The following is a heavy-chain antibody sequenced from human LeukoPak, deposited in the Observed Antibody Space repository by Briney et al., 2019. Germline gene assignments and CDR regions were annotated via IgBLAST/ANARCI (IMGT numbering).Heavy chain of an antibody. J-gene: IGHJ3*02. D-gene: IGHD3-22*01. Sequence: SETLSLTCTVSGDSISPYYWSWIRQPPGTGLEWIGCDSYSGSTHYNPSLKSRVTISVDTPKNQFSLKLSSVTAADTAVYYCARLVYSSGYYPYAFDIWGQGTMVTVSS. CDR3: ARLVYSSGYYPYAFDI. V-gene: IGHV4-39*01. CDR2: DSYSGST. CDR1: GDSISPYY.